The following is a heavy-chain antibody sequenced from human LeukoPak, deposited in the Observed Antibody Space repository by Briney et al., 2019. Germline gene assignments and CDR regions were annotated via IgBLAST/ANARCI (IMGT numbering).Heavy chain of an antibody. J-gene: IGHJ4*02. Sequence: GGSLRLSCAASEFTFSSYWMHWVRQAPGKGLVWVSRIKSDGSSTTYADSVKGRFTISRDNSKNTLYLQMNSLRAEDTAVYYCAKNYGDYEEGGDYWGQGTLVTVSS. CDR3: AKNYGDYEEGGDY. CDR1: EFTFSSYW. V-gene: IGHV3-74*01. CDR2: IKSDGSST. D-gene: IGHD4-17*01.